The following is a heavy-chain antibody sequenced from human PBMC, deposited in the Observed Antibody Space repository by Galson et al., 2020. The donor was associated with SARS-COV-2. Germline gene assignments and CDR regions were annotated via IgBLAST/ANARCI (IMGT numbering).Heavy chain of an antibody. CDR1: GFTFSTYY. D-gene: IGHD1-26*01. Sequence: ALHGESLKISCETSGFTFSTYYMHWVRQAPGKGLVWISRINGDGSNTKYADSVKGRFTASRDNVKNRVYLQMNSLRAGDTAVYYCVRDRAEWQLLGGLDVWGQGTMVTVSP. CDR3: VRDRAEWQLLGGLDV. V-gene: IGHV3-74*01. CDR2: INGDGSNT. J-gene: IGHJ3*01.